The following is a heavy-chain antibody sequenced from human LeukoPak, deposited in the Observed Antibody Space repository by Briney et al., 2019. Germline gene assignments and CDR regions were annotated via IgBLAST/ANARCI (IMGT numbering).Heavy chain of an antibody. J-gene: IGHJ4*02. CDR3: ARAPYYFDSRGYYYFDS. Sequence: PGGSLRLSCAASGFTFSSYAMHWVRQAPGKGLEWVAVISYDGSNKYYADSVKGRFAISRHNSNKTLYLQMNNLTAEDTAVYYCARAPYYFDSRGYYYFDSWGQGAQVTVSS. CDR2: ISYDGSNK. CDR1: GFTFSSYA. V-gene: IGHV3-30*09. D-gene: IGHD3-22*01.